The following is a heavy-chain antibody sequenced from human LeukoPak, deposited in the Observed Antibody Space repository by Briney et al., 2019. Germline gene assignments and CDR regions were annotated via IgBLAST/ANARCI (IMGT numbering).Heavy chain of an antibody. Sequence: SETLSLTCAVSGGSISSGGYSWSWIRQPPGKGLEWIGYIYYSGSTYYNPSLKSRVTISVDTSKNQFSLKLSSVTAADTAVYYCARARDDYGDRVGAFDIWGQGTMVTVSS. V-gene: IGHV4-30-4*07. CDR2: IYYSGST. J-gene: IGHJ3*02. CDR1: GGSISSGGYS. D-gene: IGHD4-17*01. CDR3: ARARDDYGDRVGAFDI.